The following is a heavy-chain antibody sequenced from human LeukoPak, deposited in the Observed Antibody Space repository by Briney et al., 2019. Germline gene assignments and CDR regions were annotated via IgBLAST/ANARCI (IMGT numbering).Heavy chain of an antibody. V-gene: IGHV3-21*01. CDR3: ARDRENIVLVPATRNDY. CDR1: GFTFSTYS. CDR2: ISSSSSYI. D-gene: IGHD2-2*01. Sequence: GGSLRLSCVVSGFTFSTYSMNWVRQAPGKGLEWVSSISSSSSYIHYADSVKGRFTISRDNAKNSLYLQMNSLRAEDTAVYYCARDRENIVLVPATRNDYWGQGTLVTVSS. J-gene: IGHJ4*02.